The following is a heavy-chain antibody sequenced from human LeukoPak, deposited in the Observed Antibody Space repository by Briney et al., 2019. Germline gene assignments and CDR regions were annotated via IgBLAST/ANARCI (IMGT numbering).Heavy chain of an antibody. CDR1: GFTFSSYG. CDR3: ARDLPLIVGATAAFDY. CDR2: IRYDGGNK. V-gene: IGHV3-30*02. D-gene: IGHD1-26*01. Sequence: GGSLRLSCAASGFTFSSYGMHWVRQAPGKGLEWVAFIRYDGGNKYYADSVKGRFTISRDNSKNSLYLQMNSLRAEDTAVYYCARDLPLIVGATAAFDYWGQGTLVTVSS. J-gene: IGHJ4*02.